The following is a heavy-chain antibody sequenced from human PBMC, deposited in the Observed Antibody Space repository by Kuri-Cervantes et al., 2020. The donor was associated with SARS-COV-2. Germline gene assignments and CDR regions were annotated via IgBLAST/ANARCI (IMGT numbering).Heavy chain of an antibody. V-gene: IGHV1-69*05. CDR1: GGTFSSYA. D-gene: IGHD3-3*01. CDR3: ASTYDFWSGQSLNY. CDR2: IIPIFGTA. J-gene: IGHJ4*02. Sequence: KISCKASGGTFSSYAISWVRQAPGQGLEWMAGIIPIFGTANYAQKFQGRVTITTDKSTSTAYMELSSLRSEDTAVYYCASTYDFWSGQSLNYWGQGTLVTVSS.